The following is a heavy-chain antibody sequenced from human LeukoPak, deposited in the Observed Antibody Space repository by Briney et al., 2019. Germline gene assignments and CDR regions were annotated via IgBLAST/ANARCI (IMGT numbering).Heavy chain of an antibody. J-gene: IGHJ3*02. V-gene: IGHV3-48*03. D-gene: IGHD3-22*01. CDR3: ASSAPNNFDIRAYADAFDM. CDR2: ISSSGSTI. Sequence: PGGSLRLSCAASGFTFSSYEMNWVRQAPGKGLEWVSYISSSGSTIYYADSVKGRFTISRDNAKNSLFLQMNSLRAEDTAVYYCASSAPNNFDIRAYADAFDMWGQGTVVTVSS. CDR1: GFTFSSYE.